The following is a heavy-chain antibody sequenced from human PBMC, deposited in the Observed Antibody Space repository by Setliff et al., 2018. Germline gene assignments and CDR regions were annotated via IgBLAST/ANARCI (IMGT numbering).Heavy chain of an antibody. V-gene: IGHV2-70*11. CDR2: IDWEGDK. Sequence: SGPTLVNPTQTLTLTCTFSGFSLTTSGTCVTWIRQPPGKALEWLARIDWEGDKNYNTSLRTRLTLSKDTSKNHVFLTMTNMDPVDTATYYCARSRYELPHYYFGFWGQGILVTVSS. CDR1: GFSLTTSGTC. J-gene: IGHJ4*01. CDR3: ARSRYELPHYYFGF. D-gene: IGHD1-7*01.